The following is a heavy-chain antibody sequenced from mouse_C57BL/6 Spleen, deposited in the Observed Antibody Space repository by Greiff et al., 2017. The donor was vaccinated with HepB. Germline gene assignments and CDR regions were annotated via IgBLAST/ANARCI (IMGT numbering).Heavy chain of an antibody. CDR1: GYSITSGYY. Sequence: EVQLVESGPGLVKPSQSLSLTCSVTGYSITSGYYWNWIRQFPGNKLEWMGYISYDGSNNYNPYLKNRISITRDTSKNQFFLKLNAVTTEDPATYYCASHYGNFYFDYWGQGTTLTVSS. CDR2: ISYDGSN. D-gene: IGHD2-1*01. V-gene: IGHV3-6*01. J-gene: IGHJ2*01. CDR3: ASHYGNFYFDY.